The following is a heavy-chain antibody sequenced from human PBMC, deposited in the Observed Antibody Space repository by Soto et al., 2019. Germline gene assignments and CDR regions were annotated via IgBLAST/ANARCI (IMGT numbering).Heavy chain of an antibody. CDR1: GGTFSSYT. J-gene: IGHJ5*02. D-gene: IGHD3-10*01. CDR3: ARDRGFGHVNNWFDP. CDR2: IIPILGIA. V-gene: IGHV1-69*04. Sequence: SVKVSCKASGGTFSSYTISWVRQAPGQGLEWMGRIIPILGIANYAQKFQGRVTITADKSTSTAYMELSSLRSEDTAVYYCARDRGFGHVNNWFDPWGQGTLVTVSS.